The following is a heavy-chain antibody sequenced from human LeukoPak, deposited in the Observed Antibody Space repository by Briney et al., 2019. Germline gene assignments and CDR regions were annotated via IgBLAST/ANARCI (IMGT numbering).Heavy chain of an antibody. D-gene: IGHD3-22*01. J-gene: IGHJ3*02. CDR2: ISSSSSYI. CDR1: GFTFSSYS. Sequence: GGPLRLSCAASGFTFSSYSMNWVRQAPGKGLEWVSSISSSSSYIYYADSVKGRFTISRDNAKNSLYLQMNSLRAEDTAVYYCARDTLDYYDSGYDAFDIWGQGTMVTVSS. CDR3: ARDTLDYYDSGYDAFDI. V-gene: IGHV3-21*01.